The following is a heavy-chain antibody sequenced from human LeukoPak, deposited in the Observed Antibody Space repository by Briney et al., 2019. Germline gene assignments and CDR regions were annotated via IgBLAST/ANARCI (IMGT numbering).Heavy chain of an antibody. J-gene: IGHJ6*03. V-gene: IGHV4-39*07. CDR3: ARAPGYYYMDV. Sequence: SETLSLTCTVSGVSISSSSYYWGWIRQPPGKGLEWIGSIYYSGSTYYNPSLKSRVTISVDTSKNQFSLKLSSVTAADTAVYYCARAPGYYYMDVWGKGTTVTVSS. CDR2: IYYSGST. CDR1: GVSISSSSYY.